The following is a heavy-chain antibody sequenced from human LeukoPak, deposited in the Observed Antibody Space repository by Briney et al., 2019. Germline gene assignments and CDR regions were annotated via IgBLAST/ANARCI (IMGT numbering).Heavy chain of an antibody. V-gene: IGHV3-23*01. CDR3: VVHYGEYVGFDY. CDR2: ISGSGGST. Sequence: GGSVRLSCAASGFTFSSFAMSWVRQAPGKALEGGSAISGSGGSTYYADSVKGRFTISRDNSKNTLYLQMNSVRAEDTAVYYCVVHYGEYVGFDYWGQGTLVTVSS. CDR1: GFTFSSFA. D-gene: IGHD4-17*01. J-gene: IGHJ4*02.